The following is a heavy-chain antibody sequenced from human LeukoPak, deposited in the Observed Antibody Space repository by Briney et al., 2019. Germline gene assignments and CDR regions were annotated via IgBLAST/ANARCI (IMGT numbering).Heavy chain of an antibody. CDR2: IISDGSIT. V-gene: IGHV3-74*01. Sequence: PGGSLRLSCAASGFTFTTYWMHWVRQAPGKGLVWVSHIISDGSITSYADSVKGRFTISRDNAKNTLYLQMNSLRAEDTAVYYCARDAVDTANAVWGQGTTVTVSS. CDR3: ARDAVDTANAV. CDR1: GFTFTTYW. J-gene: IGHJ6*02. D-gene: IGHD5-18*01.